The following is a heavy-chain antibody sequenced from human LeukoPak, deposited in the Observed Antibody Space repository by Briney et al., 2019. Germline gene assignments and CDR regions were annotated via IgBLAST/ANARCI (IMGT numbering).Heavy chain of an antibody. CDR3: ARGFGGSLDY. J-gene: IGHJ4*02. Sequence: GGSLRLSCAASGFTVSSNHMSWVRQAPGKGLEWVSVIYSGGSTYYADSVNGRFTISRDKSKNTLYLQMNSLRAEDTAVYFCARGFGGSLDYWGQGTLVTVSS. CDR1: GFTVSSNH. V-gene: IGHV3-53*01. D-gene: IGHD1-26*01. CDR2: IYSGGST.